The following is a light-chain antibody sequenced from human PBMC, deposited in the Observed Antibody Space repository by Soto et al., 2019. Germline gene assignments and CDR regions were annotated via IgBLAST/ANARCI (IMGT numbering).Light chain of an antibody. CDR2: DVN. J-gene: IGLJ1*01. Sequence: SVLTQPASVSGSPGQSIAISCTGTSSDVGYYNYVSWYQQHPGKAPKVMIYDVNNRPSGVSDRFSGSKSGNTASLTISGLQAEDEADYYCSSYTSSSTYVFGTGTKLTVL. CDR1: SSDVGYYNY. CDR3: SSYTSSSTYV. V-gene: IGLV2-14*01.